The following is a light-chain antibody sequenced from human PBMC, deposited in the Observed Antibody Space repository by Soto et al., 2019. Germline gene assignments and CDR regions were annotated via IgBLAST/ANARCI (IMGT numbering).Light chain of an antibody. CDR2: LDSDGSH. Sequence: QPVLTQSPSASASLGASVNLTCTLSSGHSSYAIAWHQQQPEKGPRYLMKLDSDGSHTKGDAIPDRFSGSSSGAERYLTISRLQSEDEADYYCQTWGTGIHVVFGGGTKLTVL. V-gene: IGLV4-69*01. CDR3: QTWGTGIHVV. J-gene: IGLJ2*01. CDR1: SGHSSYA.